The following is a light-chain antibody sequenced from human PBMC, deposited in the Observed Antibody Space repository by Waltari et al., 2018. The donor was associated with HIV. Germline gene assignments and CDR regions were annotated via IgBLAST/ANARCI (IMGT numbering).Light chain of an antibody. CDR2: GNS. J-gene: IGLJ3*02. CDR3: QSYDSSLSGSKV. CDR1: NIGAGYD. Sequence: QSVLTQPPSVSGAPGQRITISNIGAGYDVHWYQQLPGTAPKLLIYGNSNRPSGVPDRFSGSKSGTSASLAITGLQAEDEADYYCQSYDSSLSGSKVFGGGTKLTVL. V-gene: IGLV1-40*01.